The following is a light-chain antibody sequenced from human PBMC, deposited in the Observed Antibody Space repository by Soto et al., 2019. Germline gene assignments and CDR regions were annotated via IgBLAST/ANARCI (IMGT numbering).Light chain of an antibody. CDR3: QQSYNLPRT. CDR1: QSINTY. Sequence: DIQMTQSPSSLSASVGDRVTITCRASQSINTYLNWYQQKPGKAPKLLIYAASSLQSGVPSRFSGSGSGTDYTLTISSLQPEDFATYYCQQSYNLPRTFGQGTKVEMK. J-gene: IGKJ1*01. V-gene: IGKV1-39*01. CDR2: AAS.